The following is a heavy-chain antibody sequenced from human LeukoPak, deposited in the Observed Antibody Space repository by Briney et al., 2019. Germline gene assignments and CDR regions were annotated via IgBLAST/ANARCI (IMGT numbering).Heavy chain of an antibody. D-gene: IGHD2-21*01. Sequence: GGPLSLSCAASGFPFSTYWMAGLRRAQGKGLEWVDNINTGGREKYYVDSVKGRFTISRDDPKTPLYLEMDSLRAEDTAVYSCARWGLAYTIDQWGQGTLVTVSS. J-gene: IGHJ5*02. V-gene: IGHV3-7*01. CDR2: INTGGREK. CDR1: GFPFSTYW. CDR3: ARWGLAYTIDQ.